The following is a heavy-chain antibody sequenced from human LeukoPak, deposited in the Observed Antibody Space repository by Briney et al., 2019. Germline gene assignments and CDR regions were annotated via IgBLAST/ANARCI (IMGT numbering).Heavy chain of an antibody. V-gene: IGHV4-59*01. CDR3: AGVWSEATNWFDS. CDR1: GGSISSYY. D-gene: IGHD2-21*01. Sequence: PSETLSLTCTVSGGSISSYYWSWIRQPPGKGLEWIGYIYYSGSTNYNPSLKSRVTISVDTSKNQLSLKLSSVTAADTAVYYCAGVWSEATNWFDSWGQGTLVTVSS. J-gene: IGHJ5*01. CDR2: IYYSGST.